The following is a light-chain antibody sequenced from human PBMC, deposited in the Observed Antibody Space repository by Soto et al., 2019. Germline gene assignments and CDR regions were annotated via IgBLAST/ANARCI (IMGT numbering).Light chain of an antibody. V-gene: IGKV3-15*01. CDR1: QTVSSK. Sequence: EIVLTQSPATLSSSPGERATLSCRASQTVSSKLAWYQHKPGQAPRLLIYGASTRAPGIPVRFSGSGSGTEFTLTISSLQPDDFATYYCQQYNSYSITFGQGTRLEIK. CDR3: QQYNSYSIT. J-gene: IGKJ5*01. CDR2: GAS.